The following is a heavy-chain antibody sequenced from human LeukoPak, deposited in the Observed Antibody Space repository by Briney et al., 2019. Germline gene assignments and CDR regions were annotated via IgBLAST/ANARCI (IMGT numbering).Heavy chain of an antibody. CDR2: INPNSGGT. J-gene: IGHJ4*02. D-gene: IGHD5-18*01. CDR3: ASGNVDTDMVTPVY. CDR1: GYTFTGYS. V-gene: IGHV1-2*02. Sequence: ASVKVSCKASGYTFTGYSRHWVRQAPGQGLEWMGWINPNSGGTNNEQKFQGRVTMTRDTSISTAYMELSRLRFDDTAVYYCASGNVDTDMVTPVYWGQGTLVTVSS.